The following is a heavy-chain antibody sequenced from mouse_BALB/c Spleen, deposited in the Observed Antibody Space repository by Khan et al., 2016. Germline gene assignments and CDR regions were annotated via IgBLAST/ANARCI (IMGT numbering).Heavy chain of an antibody. CDR2: INPDSSTI. CDR1: GFDFSRYW. D-gene: IGHD1-2*01. V-gene: IGHV4-1*02. Sequence: EVQLLESGGGLVQPGGSLKLSCAASGFDFSRYWMSWVRQAPGQGLEWIGEINPDSSTINYTPSLKDKFIISRDNANNTLYLQMSKVSSEDTALYYCARRQYYGRFAYWGQGTLVTVSA. CDR3: ARRQYYGRFAY. J-gene: IGHJ3*01.